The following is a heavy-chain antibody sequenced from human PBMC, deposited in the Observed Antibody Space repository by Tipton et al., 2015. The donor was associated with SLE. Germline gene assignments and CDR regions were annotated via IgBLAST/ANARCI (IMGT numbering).Heavy chain of an antibody. Sequence: GSLRLSCAASGFTFSSYAMNWVRQAPGKGLEWVSTISGSGSSTYYTDSVKGRFTISRDNSKNTLYLQMNSLRAEDTAVYYCAKGVPVWISPSGFDYWGQGTLVTVPS. CDR2: ISGSGSST. CDR3: AKGVPVWISPSGFDY. D-gene: IGHD5-12*01. V-gene: IGHV3-23*01. J-gene: IGHJ4*02. CDR1: GFTFSSYA.